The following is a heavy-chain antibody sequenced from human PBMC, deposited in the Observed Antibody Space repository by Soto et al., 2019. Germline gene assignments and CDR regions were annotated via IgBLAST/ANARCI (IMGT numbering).Heavy chain of an antibody. V-gene: IGHV3-53*01. D-gene: IGHD3-10*01. CDR2: IYSGGYT. Sequence: EVQLVESGGGLIQPGGSLRLSCAVSGFTVSNNYMSWVRQAPGKGLEGVSVIYSGGYTAYGDSVKGRFTISRDNSNNTLFPQANSRGPAAPPVVYWGSRPGGGGYWGQGTLVTVSS. CDR3: GSRPGGGGY. J-gene: IGHJ4*02. CDR1: GFTVSNNY.